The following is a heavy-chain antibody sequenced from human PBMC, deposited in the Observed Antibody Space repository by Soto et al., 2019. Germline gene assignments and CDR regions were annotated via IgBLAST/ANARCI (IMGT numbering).Heavy chain of an antibody. V-gene: IGHV1-2*04. CDR3: ARDPGIPGRYWYFDL. Sequence: QVVLVQSGAEVKKPGASVEVSCKASGYKFTDYYIHWVRQAPGQGPEWMGWVNPKRGDAVYAQKFQGWVTMTRDTATTTASLEVNRLKSDDTAVYYCARDPGIPGRYWYFDLWGRGTLVTVSS. CDR2: VNPKRGDA. J-gene: IGHJ2*01. CDR1: GYKFTDYY. D-gene: IGHD1-20*01.